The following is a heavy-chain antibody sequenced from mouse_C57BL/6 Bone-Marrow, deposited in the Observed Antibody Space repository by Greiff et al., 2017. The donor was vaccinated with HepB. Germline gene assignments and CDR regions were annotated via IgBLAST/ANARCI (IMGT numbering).Heavy chain of an antibody. V-gene: IGHV10-1*01. CDR2: IRSKSNNYAT. D-gene: IGHD2-3*01. CDR3: VRHSFYDGYYGFAY. Sequence: DVKLVESGGGLVQPKGSLKLSCAASGFSFNTYAMNWVRQAPGKGLEWVARIRSKSNNYATYYADSVKDRFTISRDDSESMLYLQMNNLKTEDTAMYYCVRHSFYDGYYGFAYWGQGTLVTVSA. CDR1: GFSFNTYA. J-gene: IGHJ3*01.